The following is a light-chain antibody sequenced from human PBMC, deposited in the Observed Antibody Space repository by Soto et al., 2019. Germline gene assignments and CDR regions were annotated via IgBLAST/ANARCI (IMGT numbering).Light chain of an antibody. CDR3: QQRSDWPPT. Sequence: EIVLTQSPATLSLSPGDRATLSCRASQSVGSYLGWYQQRPGQAPRLLIYDASNRATGIPARFSGSGSGTDFTLPISSLEPEDFAVYYCQQRSDWPPTFGGGTKVEIK. CDR1: QSVGSY. V-gene: IGKV3-11*01. J-gene: IGKJ4*02. CDR2: DAS.